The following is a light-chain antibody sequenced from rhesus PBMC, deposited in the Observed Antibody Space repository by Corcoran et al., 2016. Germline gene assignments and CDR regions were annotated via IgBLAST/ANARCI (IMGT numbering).Light chain of an antibody. CDR3: CSYRSGNTYI. J-gene: IGLJ1*01. CDR2: DVS. CDR1: SIDIGGYND. V-gene: IGLV2S9*01. Sequence: QSALTQPPSVSKSLGQSVTISCTGTSIDIGGYNDVSWYQQHPDTAPRLLIYDVSKRPSGVSDRFSGSKSGNTASLTISGLQAEDGDDYYCCSYRSGNTYIFGVGTRLTVL.